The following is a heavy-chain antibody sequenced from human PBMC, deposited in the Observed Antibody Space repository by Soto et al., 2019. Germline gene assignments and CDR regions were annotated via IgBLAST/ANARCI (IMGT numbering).Heavy chain of an antibody. Sequence: PGESLKISCQVSGYSFTSYWINWVRQLPVKGLEWMGRIDPSDSYTNYSPSFQGHVTISADKSISTAYLQWSSLEASDTALYYCARVNDYGGPGIGFDPWGQGSLVTVSS. D-gene: IGHD4-17*01. V-gene: IGHV5-10-1*01. CDR3: ARVNDYGGPGIGFDP. CDR2: IDPSDSYT. J-gene: IGHJ5*02. CDR1: GYSFTSYW.